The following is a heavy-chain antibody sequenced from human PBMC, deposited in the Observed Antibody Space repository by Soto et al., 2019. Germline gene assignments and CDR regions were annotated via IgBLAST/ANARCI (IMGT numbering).Heavy chain of an antibody. CDR3: ARHRITMVRGVIGSDY. D-gene: IGHD3-10*01. CDR1: GGSISSSSYY. V-gene: IGHV4-39*01. CDR2: IYYSGST. Sequence: PSETLSLTCTVSGGSISSSSYYWGWIRQPPGKGLEWIGSIYYSGSTYYNPSLKSRVTISVDTSKNQFSLKLSSVTAADTAVYYCARHRITMVRGVIGSDYWGQGTLVTVSS. J-gene: IGHJ4*02.